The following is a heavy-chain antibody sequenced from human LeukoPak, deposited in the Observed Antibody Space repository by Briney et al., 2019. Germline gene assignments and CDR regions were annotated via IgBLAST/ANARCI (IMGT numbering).Heavy chain of an antibody. CDR1: GFIFSRYG. J-gene: IGHJ4*02. Sequence: PGGSLRLSCVASGFIFSRYGMHWVRQALGKGLEWVTFIRYDGSNKDYADSVKGRFTISRDNTKNTLYLQVNGLRAEDTAVYYCAKDSGTYYGDYIDYWGQGTLVTVSS. V-gene: IGHV3-30*02. CDR2: IRYDGSNK. CDR3: AKDSGTYYGDYIDY. D-gene: IGHD3-10*01.